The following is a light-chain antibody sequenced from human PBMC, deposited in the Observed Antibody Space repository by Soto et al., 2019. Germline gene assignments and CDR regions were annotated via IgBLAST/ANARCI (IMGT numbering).Light chain of an antibody. CDR3: QQRSNWPIT. CDR1: QTVRDN. Sequence: EIVMTQSPATLSVSPGERATLSCRASQTVRDNLGWYQQKPGQPPRLLIYDASNRATGIPARFSGSGSGTDFTLTISSLEPEDFAVYYCQQRSNWPITFGQGTRLEIK. CDR2: DAS. J-gene: IGKJ5*01. V-gene: IGKV3-11*01.